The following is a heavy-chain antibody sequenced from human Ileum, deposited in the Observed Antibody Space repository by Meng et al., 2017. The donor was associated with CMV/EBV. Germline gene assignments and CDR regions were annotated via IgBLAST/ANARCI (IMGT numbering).Heavy chain of an antibody. D-gene: IGHD5-18*01. CDR3: AQSEPPGYKYGNNCFGP. Sequence: QITLKESGPTLVKPTQTLTLTCTFSGSSLSTSGVGVGWIRQPPGKALEWLAVIYWDDDKRYSPSLKNRLTITKDTSKNQVVLTMTNMDPVDTATYYCAQSEPPGYKYGNNCFGPWGQGILVTVSS. J-gene: IGHJ5*02. CDR2: IYWDDDK. V-gene: IGHV2-5*02. CDR1: GSSLSTSGVG.